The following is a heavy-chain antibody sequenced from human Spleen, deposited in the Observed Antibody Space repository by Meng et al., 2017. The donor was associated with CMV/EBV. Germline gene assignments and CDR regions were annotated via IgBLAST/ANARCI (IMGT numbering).Heavy chain of an antibody. CDR1: GFTFSSYW. V-gene: IGHV3-7*01. CDR2: IKQDGSER. D-gene: IGHD2-21*01. J-gene: IGHJ4*02. CDR3: TRGHIGPLY. Sequence: GRSLRLSCAASGFTFSSYWMSWVRQAPGKGLEWVANIKQDGSERYYVDSVKGRFTISRDNAKNSLYLQMNSLRAEDTAIYYCTRGHIGPLYWGQGMLVTVSS.